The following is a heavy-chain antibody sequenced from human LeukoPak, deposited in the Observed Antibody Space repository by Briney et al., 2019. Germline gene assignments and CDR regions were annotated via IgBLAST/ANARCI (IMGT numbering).Heavy chain of an antibody. V-gene: IGHV1-69*05. Sequence: SVKVSCKASGGTFSSYAISRVRQAPGRGLEWMGRIIPIFGTANYAQKFQGRVTITTDESTSTAYMELSSLRSEDTAVYYCARIDDYGDYEYWGQGTLVTVSS. D-gene: IGHD4-17*01. J-gene: IGHJ4*02. CDR3: ARIDDYGDYEY. CDR2: IIPIFGTA. CDR1: GGTFSSYA.